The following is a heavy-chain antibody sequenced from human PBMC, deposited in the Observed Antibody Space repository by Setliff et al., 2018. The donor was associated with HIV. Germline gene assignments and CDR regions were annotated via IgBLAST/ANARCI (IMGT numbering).Heavy chain of an antibody. CDR2: IYYTGST. Sequence: PSETLSLTCSVSGASITRGGDFWSWIRQHPGKGLEWIGYIYYTGSTYYNPSLRSRVSISLDTSKNHFSLTLSSVTAADTAVYYCARGGRSLAAQTWFDPWGQGTLVTVSS. J-gene: IGHJ5*02. CDR1: GASITRGGDF. D-gene: IGHD6-6*01. CDR3: ARGGRSLAAQTWFDP. V-gene: IGHV4-31*03.